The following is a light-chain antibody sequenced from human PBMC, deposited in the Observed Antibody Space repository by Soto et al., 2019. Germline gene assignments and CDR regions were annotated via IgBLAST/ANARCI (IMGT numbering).Light chain of an antibody. CDR3: QKSDSSPYS. V-gene: IGKV1-39*01. Sequence: DIQMTQSPSSLSASVGDRVTITCRASQSISYYLNWYQQKPGKAPNLLIYDASSLQSGVPSRFSGSGSGTDFTLTISSLQPEDFATYYCQKSDSSPYSFGQGTKLEIK. CDR2: DAS. CDR1: QSISYY. J-gene: IGKJ2*03.